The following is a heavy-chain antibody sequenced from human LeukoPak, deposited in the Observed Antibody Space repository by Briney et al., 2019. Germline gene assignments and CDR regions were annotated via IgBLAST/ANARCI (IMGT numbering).Heavy chain of an antibody. V-gene: IGHV3-11*01. J-gene: IGHJ4*02. CDR3: ARGVAPDF. CDR1: GFPFSDYY. D-gene: IGHD5-12*01. CDR2: TGTSDTII. Sequence: KPGGSLRLSCVASGFPFSDYYMSWIRQAPGKGLEWISYTGTSDTIIYYADSVKGRFTVSRDNAKKSLYLQMNSLRAEDTAVYYCARGVAPDFWGQGTLVTVSS.